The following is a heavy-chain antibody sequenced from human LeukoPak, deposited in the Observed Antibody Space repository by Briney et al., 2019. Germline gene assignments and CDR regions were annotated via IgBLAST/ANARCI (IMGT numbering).Heavy chain of an antibody. CDR2: ISGSGGST. J-gene: IGHJ4*02. V-gene: IGHV3-23*01. Sequence: GGSLRLSCAASGFTFSSYAMSWVRQAPGKGLEWVSAISGSGGSTYYADSVKGRFTISRDNSKNTLYLQMNSLRAEDTAVYYCANPKIDSNGFTIFGYWGQGTLATVSS. D-gene: IGHD2-8*01. CDR3: ANPKIDSNGFTIFGY. CDR1: GFTFSSYA.